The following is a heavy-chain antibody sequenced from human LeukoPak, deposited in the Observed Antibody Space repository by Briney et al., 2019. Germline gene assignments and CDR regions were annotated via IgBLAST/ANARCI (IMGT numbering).Heavy chain of an antibody. CDR2: ISSNGVIT. CDR1: GFTFSNYA. J-gene: IGHJ6*02. Sequence: GGSLRRSCAASGFTFSNYAMHWVRQAPGQGLEYVSAISSNGVITYYAKSVEGRFTISRDNSKNTLHLQMGSLRAEDVAVYYCARDQLILSYYYGMDVWGQGTTVTVSS. CDR3: ARDQLILSYYYGMDV. V-gene: IGHV3-64*01. D-gene: IGHD2-15*01.